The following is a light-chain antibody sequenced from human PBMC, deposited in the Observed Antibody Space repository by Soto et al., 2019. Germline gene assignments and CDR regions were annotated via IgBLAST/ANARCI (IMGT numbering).Light chain of an antibody. J-gene: IGKJ4*01. CDR3: QQRSSWPLT. V-gene: IGKV3-11*01. Sequence: EIVLTQFPATLSLSPGDGATLSCRASQSVSSYLAWYQQKRGQAPRLLIYDSSNRATGIPARFRGSGSGTDFSLIISSLEPEDFAVYYCQQRSSWPLTFGGGTKVEIK. CDR1: QSVSSY. CDR2: DSS.